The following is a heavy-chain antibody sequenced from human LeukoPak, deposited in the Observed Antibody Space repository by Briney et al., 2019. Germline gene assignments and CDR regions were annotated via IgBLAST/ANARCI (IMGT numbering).Heavy chain of an antibody. CDR1: GFTFSTYAM. V-gene: IGHV4-4*02. Sequence: GSLRLSCAASGFTFSTYAMSWVRQAPGKGLEWIGEIYHSGSTNCNPSLKSRVTISVDKSKNQFSLKLSSVTAADTAVYYCARSGARVVTPDYRGQGTLVTVSS. D-gene: IGHD2-21*02. CDR3: ARSGARVVTPDY. CDR2: IYHSGST. J-gene: IGHJ4*02.